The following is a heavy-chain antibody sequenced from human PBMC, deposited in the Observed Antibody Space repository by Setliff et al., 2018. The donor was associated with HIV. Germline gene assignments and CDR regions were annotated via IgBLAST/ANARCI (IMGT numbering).Heavy chain of an antibody. J-gene: IGHJ4*02. Sequence: SETLSLTCTVSGGSISGYYWGWIRQPPGKGLEWVGTVYYTGNTFYNPSLRNRVTLSIDTSKNQFSLKLTSVTAADTAVYYCARDVGGSEMATHFDYWGPGTLVTVSS. CDR2: VYYTGNT. CDR3: ARDVGGSEMATHFDY. V-gene: IGHV4-39*07. CDR1: GGSISGYY. D-gene: IGHD3-16*01.